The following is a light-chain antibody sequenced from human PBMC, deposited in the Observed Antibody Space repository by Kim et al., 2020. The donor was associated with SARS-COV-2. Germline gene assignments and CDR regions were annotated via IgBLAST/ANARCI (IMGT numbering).Light chain of an antibody. V-gene: IGLV4-69*01. CDR2: VNSDGSH. Sequence: SVKLTCTLRSGQSSYAIAWHQQQPEKGPRFLMKVNSDGSHSKGDGIPERFSGSSSGAQRYLTISSLQPEDEADYYCQTWGAGIQDVVFGGGTKLTVL. CDR1: SGQSSYA. J-gene: IGLJ2*01. CDR3: QTWGAGIQDVV.